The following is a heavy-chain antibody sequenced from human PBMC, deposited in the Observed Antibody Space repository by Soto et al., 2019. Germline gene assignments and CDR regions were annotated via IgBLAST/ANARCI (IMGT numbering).Heavy chain of an antibody. J-gene: IGHJ1*01. V-gene: IGHV3-23*01. CDR3: AKGSASSRPYLLSY. D-gene: IGHD1-26*01. CDR1: GFTFSSYA. CDR2: ISTSGRNT. Sequence: HPGGSLRLSCAASGFTFSSYAMAWVRQSPGKGLEWVSAISTSGRNTYYADSVKGRFTTSRDNSKNTLYLQMNSLRAEDTALYYCAKGSASSRPYLLSYSGQGTLDPGSS.